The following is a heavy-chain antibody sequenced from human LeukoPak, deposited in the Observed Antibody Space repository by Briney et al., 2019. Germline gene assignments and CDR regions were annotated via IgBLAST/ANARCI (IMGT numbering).Heavy chain of an antibody. Sequence: SETLSLTCTVSGGSISSYYWSWIRQPPGKGLEWIGYIYSSGSTNYNPSLKSRVTISADTSKNQFSLKLRFVTAADTAVYYCARGPTRYYFDYWGQGTLVTVSS. CDR3: ARGPTRYYFDY. V-gene: IGHV4-59*01. CDR2: IYSSGST. D-gene: IGHD2-15*01. J-gene: IGHJ4*02. CDR1: GGSISSYY.